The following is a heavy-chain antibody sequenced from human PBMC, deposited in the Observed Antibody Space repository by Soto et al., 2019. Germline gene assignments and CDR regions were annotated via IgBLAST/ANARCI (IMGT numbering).Heavy chain of an antibody. Sequence: ASVKVSCKASGGTFSSYAISWVRQAPGQGLEWMGGIIPIFGTANYAQKFQGRVTITADESTSTAYMELSSLRSEDTAVYYCASIPGIAAAGTNFWFDPWGQGTLVTVSS. D-gene: IGHD6-13*01. CDR1: GGTFSSYA. CDR2: IIPIFGTA. V-gene: IGHV1-69*13. J-gene: IGHJ5*02. CDR3: ASIPGIAAAGTNFWFDP.